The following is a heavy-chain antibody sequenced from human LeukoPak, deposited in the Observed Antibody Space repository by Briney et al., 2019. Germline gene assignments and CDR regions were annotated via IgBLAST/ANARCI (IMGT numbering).Heavy chain of an antibody. J-gene: IGHJ4*02. V-gene: IGHV3-30-3*01. CDR3: AREVRGAISVFDY. CDR2: ISYDGSNK. D-gene: IGHD3-10*01. Sequence: RGSLRLSCAASGFTFSSYAMHWVRQAPGKGLEWVAVISYDGSNKYSADSVKGRFTISRDNSKNTLYLQMNSLRTEDTAVYYCAREVRGAISVFDYWGQGTLVTVSS. CDR1: GFTFSSYA.